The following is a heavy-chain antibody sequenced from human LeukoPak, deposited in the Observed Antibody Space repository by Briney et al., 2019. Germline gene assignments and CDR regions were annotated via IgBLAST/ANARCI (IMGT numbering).Heavy chain of an antibody. Sequence: ASVKVSCKASGYTFTGYYMHWVRQAPGQGLEWMGRINPNSGGTNYAQRFQGRVTMTRDTSISTAYMELSRLRSDDTAVYYCARERVTGRRGQGGVGDAFDIWGQGTMVTVSS. CDR1: GYTFTGYY. CDR3: ARERVTGRRGQGGVGDAFDI. J-gene: IGHJ3*02. V-gene: IGHV1-2*06. D-gene: IGHD1-26*01. CDR2: INPNSGGT.